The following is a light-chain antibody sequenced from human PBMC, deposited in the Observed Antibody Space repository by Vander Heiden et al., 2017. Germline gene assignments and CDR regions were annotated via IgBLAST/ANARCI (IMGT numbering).Light chain of an antibody. CDR3: RQYDNYPRT. V-gene: IGKV1-6*01. Sequence: ASEMTQSPSSLSASVGDRVTITCRASQDIRNELGWYQQKPGKAPNLLIYAASSLHNGVPSRFSGSGSGTDFTLTISSLQPEDFATYYCRQYDNYPRTFGQGTKVEIK. CDR1: QDIRNE. J-gene: IGKJ1*01. CDR2: AAS.